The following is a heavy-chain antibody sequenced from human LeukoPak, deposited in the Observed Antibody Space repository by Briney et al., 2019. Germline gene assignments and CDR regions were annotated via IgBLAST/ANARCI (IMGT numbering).Heavy chain of an antibody. J-gene: IGHJ4*02. CDR3: ARDGVATFDY. CDR1: GFTFSSYS. V-gene: IGHV3-21*01. D-gene: IGHD5-12*01. CDR2: ISSSSSYI. Sequence: PGGSLRLSCAATGFTFSSYSMNWVRQAPGKGLEWVSSISSSSSYIYYADSVKGRFTISRDNAKNSLYLQMNSLRAEDTAVYYCARDGVATFDYWGQGTLVTVSS.